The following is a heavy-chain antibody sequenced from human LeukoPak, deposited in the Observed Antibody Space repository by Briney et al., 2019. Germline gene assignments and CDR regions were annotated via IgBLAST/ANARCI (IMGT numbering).Heavy chain of an antibody. J-gene: IGHJ3*02. CDR1: GFIFSSYG. Sequence: PGGSLRLSCAASGFIFSSYGMHGVRQAWAKGLVWVAFILHDGSNKNYADSVKGRFTISRDKSKNTLYLQMNSLRAEDTAVYYCAKASSGYYDAFDIWGQGTMVTVSS. V-gene: IGHV3-30*02. D-gene: IGHD3-22*01. CDR3: AKASSGYYDAFDI. CDR2: ILHDGSNK.